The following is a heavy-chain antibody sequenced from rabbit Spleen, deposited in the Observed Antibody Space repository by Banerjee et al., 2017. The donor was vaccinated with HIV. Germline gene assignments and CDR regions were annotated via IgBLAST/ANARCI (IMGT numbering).Heavy chain of an antibody. CDR2: INASTGKP. CDR3: ARDTGSSFSSYGMDL. V-gene: IGHV1S40*01. Sequence: QSLEESGGDLVKPGASLTLTCTASGFDLSDYYYMYWVRQAPGKGLEWLACINASTGKPVYATWASGRFTISRTSSTTVTLRMTSLTAADRATYFCARDTGSSFSSYGMDLWGPGTLVTVS. CDR1: GFDLSDYYY. D-gene: IGHD8-1*01. J-gene: IGHJ6*01.